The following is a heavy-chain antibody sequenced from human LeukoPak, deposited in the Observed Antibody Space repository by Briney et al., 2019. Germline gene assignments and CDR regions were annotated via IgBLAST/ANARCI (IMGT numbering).Heavy chain of an antibody. D-gene: IGHD2-2*01. Sequence: GASLKFSCKASVYTFTSYVINWVRQAPGQGLEWMGWISVHDGKTKYAQKFHDRVSLTRDTSTSTAYMELSSLRSEDTAVYYCARVGSSTSWDRLDYWGQGTLVTVSS. CDR3: ARVGSSTSWDRLDY. CDR1: VYTFTSYV. V-gene: IGHV1-18*01. CDR2: ISVHDGKT. J-gene: IGHJ4*02.